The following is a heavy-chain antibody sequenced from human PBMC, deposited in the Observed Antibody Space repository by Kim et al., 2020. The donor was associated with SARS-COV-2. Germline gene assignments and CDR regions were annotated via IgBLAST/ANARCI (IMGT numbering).Heavy chain of an antibody. CDR1: GFSLSTSGVG. Sequence: SGPTLVKPTQTLTLTCTFSGFSLSTSGVGVGWIRQPPGKALEYLALIYWDDDKRYSPSLKSRLTITKDTSKNQVVLTMTNMDPVDTATYYCAHEVMEQGSGSGSYRWFDPWGQGTLVTVSS. CDR3: AHEVMEQGSGSGSYRWFDP. CDR2: IYWDDDK. J-gene: IGHJ5*02. V-gene: IGHV2-5*02. D-gene: IGHD3-10*01.